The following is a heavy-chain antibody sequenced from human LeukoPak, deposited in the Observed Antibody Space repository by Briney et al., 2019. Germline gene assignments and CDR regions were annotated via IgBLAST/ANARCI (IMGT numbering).Heavy chain of an antibody. V-gene: IGHV1-2*02. Sequence: GASVRVSCKASGYTFTGYYMHWVRQAPGQGLEWMGWINPNSGGTNYAQKFQGRVTMTRDTSISTAYMELSRLRSDDTAVYYCARLARYCSSTSCYRGWFDPWGQGTLVTVSS. D-gene: IGHD2-2*01. CDR3: ARLARYCSSTSCYRGWFDP. CDR2: INPNSGGT. CDR1: GYTFTGYY. J-gene: IGHJ5*02.